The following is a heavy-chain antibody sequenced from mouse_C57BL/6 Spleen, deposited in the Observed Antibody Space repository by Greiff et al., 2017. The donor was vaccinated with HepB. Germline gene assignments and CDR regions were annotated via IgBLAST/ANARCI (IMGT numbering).Heavy chain of an antibody. Sequence: QVQLKQSGPGLVAPSQSLSITCTVSGFSLTSYAISWVRQPPGKGLEWLGVIWTGGGTNYNSALKSRLSISKDNAKSQVFLKMNSLQTDDTARYYCARIYYDYDSWYFDVWGTGTTVTVSS. CDR1: GFSLTSYA. V-gene: IGHV2-9-1*01. CDR3: ARIYYDYDSWYFDV. J-gene: IGHJ1*03. D-gene: IGHD2-4*01. CDR2: IWTGGGT.